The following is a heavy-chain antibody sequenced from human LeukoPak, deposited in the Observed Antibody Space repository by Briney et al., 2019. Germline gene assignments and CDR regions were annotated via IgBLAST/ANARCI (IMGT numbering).Heavy chain of an antibody. CDR3: AREARDDILTGYCPYYFDY. CDR1: GYTFTSYG. CDR2: ISAYNGNT. V-gene: IGHV1-18*01. J-gene: IGHJ4*02. D-gene: IGHD3-9*01. Sequence: GASVKVSCKASGYTFTSYGISWVRQAPGQGLEWMGWISAYNGNTNYAQKLQGRVTMTTDTSTSTAYMELRSLRSDDTAVYYCAREARDDILTGYCPYYFDYWGQGTLVTVSS.